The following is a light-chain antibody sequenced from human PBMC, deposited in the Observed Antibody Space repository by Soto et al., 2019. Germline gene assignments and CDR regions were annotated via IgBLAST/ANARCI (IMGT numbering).Light chain of an antibody. CDR3: SLYTSENTYV. J-gene: IGLJ1*01. Sequence: QSALTQPPSASGSPGQSVTISCTGTSTDFVSYNRVSWYQQPPGTAPKLIIYEASNRPSGVPDRFSGSKSGNTASLTISGLQAADEADYYCSLYTSENTYVFGTGTKSPS. V-gene: IGLV2-18*01. CDR1: STDFVSYNR. CDR2: EAS.